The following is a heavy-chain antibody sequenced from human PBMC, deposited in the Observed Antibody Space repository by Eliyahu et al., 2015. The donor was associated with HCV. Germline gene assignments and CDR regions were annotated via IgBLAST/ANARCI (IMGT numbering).Heavy chain of an antibody. V-gene: IGHV4-39*01. CDR2: IYYSGST. CDR3: ARHSYGDYDLFYDIDP. CDR1: XGSISXSXYS. Sequence: QLQLQESGPGLVKXSXTLSLTCTVXXGSISXSXYSGGXIRXPPGKGLEWIGSIYYSGSTYYNPSLKSRVAISVDTSKNQFSLKLSSVTAADTAVYYCARHSYGDYDLFYDIDPWGQGTLVTVSS. D-gene: IGHD4-17*01. J-gene: IGHJ5*02.